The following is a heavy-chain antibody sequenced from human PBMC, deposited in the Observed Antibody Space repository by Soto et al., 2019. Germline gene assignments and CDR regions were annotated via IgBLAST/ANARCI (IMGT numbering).Heavy chain of an antibody. J-gene: IGHJ4*02. Sequence: SETLSLTCTVSGGSICRYYWSWIRQPPGKGLEWIGYIYYSGSTNYNPSLKSRVTISVDTSKNQFSLKLSSVTAADTAVYYCARDSSSVLFDYWGQGTLVTVSS. D-gene: IGHD6-19*01. V-gene: IGHV4-59*01. CDR1: GGSICRYY. CDR3: ARDSSSVLFDY. CDR2: IYYSGST.